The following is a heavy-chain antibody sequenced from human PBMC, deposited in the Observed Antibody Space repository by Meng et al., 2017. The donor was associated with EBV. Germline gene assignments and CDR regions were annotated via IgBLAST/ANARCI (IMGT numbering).Heavy chain of an antibody. V-gene: IGHV4-61*01. Sequence: QVPLKESGPGLVKPSETLALTCTVSGASVSGGTYHWSWIRQPPGKELEWIGYIYDGGTTIYNPSLKNRVTILVDASKNQLSLKLSSVTTADTAVYYCAKSRSSTPGVVDYWGQGTLVTVSS. CDR3: AKSRSSTPGVVDY. J-gene: IGHJ4*02. CDR1: GASVSGGTYH. D-gene: IGHD3-10*01. CDR2: IYDGGTT.